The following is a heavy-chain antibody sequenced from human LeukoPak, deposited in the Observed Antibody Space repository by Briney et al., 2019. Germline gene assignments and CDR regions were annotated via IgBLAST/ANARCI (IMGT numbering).Heavy chain of an antibody. Sequence: PSETLSLTCTVSGGSISSGSYYWSWIRQPAGKGLEWIGRIYTSGSTNYNPSLKSRVTISVDTSKNQFSLKLSSVTAADTAVYYCARHRYYDSSGYYGVRLNWFDPWGQGTLVTVSS. V-gene: IGHV4-61*02. J-gene: IGHJ5*02. CDR2: IYTSGST. CDR1: GGSISSGSYY. D-gene: IGHD3-22*01. CDR3: ARHRYYDSSGYYGVRLNWFDP.